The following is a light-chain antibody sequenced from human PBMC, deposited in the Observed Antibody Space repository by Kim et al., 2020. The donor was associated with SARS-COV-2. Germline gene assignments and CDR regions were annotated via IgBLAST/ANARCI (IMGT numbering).Light chain of an antibody. CDR2: AAS. CDR1: QGINNY. V-gene: IGKV1-9*01. CDR3: QQLNSYPLI. Sequence: SASVGDRVTITCRASQGINNYLAWYQQKSGKAPKLLIYAASILESGVPSRFSGSGSGTDFTLTINSLQPEDFATYYCQQLNSYPLIFGGGTKLEI. J-gene: IGKJ4*01.